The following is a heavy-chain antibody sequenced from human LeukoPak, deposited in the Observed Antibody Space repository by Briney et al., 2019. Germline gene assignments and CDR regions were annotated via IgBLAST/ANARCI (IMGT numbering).Heavy chain of an antibody. CDR3: ANANPRYSSGYYYFGFDY. D-gene: IGHD3-22*01. J-gene: IGHJ4*02. Sequence: PGGSLRLSCAASGFTFSSYAMSWVRQAPGKGLEWVSAISGSGGSTYYADSVKGRFTISRDNSKNTLYLQMNSLRAEDTAVYYCANANPRYSSGYYYFGFDYWGQGTLVTVSS. CDR2: ISGSGGST. CDR1: GFTFSSYA. V-gene: IGHV3-23*01.